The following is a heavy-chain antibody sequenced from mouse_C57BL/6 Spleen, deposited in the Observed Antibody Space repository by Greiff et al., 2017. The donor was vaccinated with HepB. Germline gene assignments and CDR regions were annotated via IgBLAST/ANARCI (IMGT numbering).Heavy chain of an antibody. D-gene: IGHD1-1*01. CDR3: ARHAPFDYYGRGPYIDY. V-gene: IGHV1-62-2*01. CDR2: FYPGSGSI. CDR1: GYTFTEYT. Sequence: QVQLQQSGAELVKPGASVKLSCKASGYTFTEYTIHWVKQRSGQGLEWIGLFYPGSGSIKYNEKFKDKATLTADKSSSTAYMELSRWTSEYAAVYFCARHAPFDYYGRGPYIDYWGQGTTLTVSS. J-gene: IGHJ2*01.